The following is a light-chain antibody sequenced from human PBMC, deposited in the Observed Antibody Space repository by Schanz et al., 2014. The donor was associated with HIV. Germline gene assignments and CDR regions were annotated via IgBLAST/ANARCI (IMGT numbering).Light chain of an antibody. J-gene: IGKJ4*01. CDR3: QQYGRSPLT. V-gene: IGKV1-9*01. Sequence: DIQLSQSPSFLSASVGDRVTVTCRASQDISTYLAWYQQKPGKAPKLLIYAASSLHSGVPSRFSGSGSGTDFTLTISSLEPEDFAVYYCQQYGRSPLTFGGGTKVEIK. CDR2: AAS. CDR1: QDISTY.